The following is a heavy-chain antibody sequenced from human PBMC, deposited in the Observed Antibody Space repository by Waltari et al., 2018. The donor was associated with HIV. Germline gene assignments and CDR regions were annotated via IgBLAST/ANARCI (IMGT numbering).Heavy chain of an antibody. CDR2: LNPNSGGT. V-gene: IGHV1-2*05. Sequence: QVPGDQACPQANNYRDPVAATCNASHYPFTGYFIPWVRQAPGEGPVWLGRLNPNSGGTHFAQRFQGRITMTWDPSTNTAYMELTGLRFDDTGLYYCTRQLCSSRLCISGYDFWGQGTRVTVSS. J-gene: IGHJ4*02. CDR3: TRQLCSSRLCISGYDF. CDR1: HYPFTGYF. D-gene: IGHD3-3*01.